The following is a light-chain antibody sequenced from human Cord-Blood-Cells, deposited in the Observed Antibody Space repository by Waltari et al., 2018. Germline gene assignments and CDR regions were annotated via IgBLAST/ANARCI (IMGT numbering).Light chain of an antibody. J-gene: IGKJ2*01. CDR1: QDISNY. CDR2: DAS. V-gene: IGKV1-33*01. Sequence: DIQMTQSPSSLSASVGDRVTITCQASQDISNYLNWYQQKPGKAPKLLIYDASNLETGVPSRFSGSGSGTDFTFTISSLQPEDIATYYCQQYDNLPYTFGKGTKPGIK. CDR3: QQYDNLPYT.